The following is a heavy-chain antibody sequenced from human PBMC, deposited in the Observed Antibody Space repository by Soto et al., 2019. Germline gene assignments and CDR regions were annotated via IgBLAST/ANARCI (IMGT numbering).Heavy chain of an antibody. D-gene: IGHD6-19*01. CDR1: GFTFSSYS. CDR2: ISSSSYI. CDR3: ARQFRAVAGGMDV. V-gene: IGHV3-21*01. J-gene: IGHJ6*02. Sequence: GGSLRLSCAASGFTFSSYSMNWVRQAPGKGLEWVSSISSSSYIYYSDSVKGRFTISRDNAKNSLYLQMNSLRAEDTAVYYCARQFRAVAGGMDVWGQGTTVTVSS.